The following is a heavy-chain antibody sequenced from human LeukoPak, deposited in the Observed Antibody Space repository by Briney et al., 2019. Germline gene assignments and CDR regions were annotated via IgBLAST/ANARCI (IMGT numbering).Heavy chain of an antibody. V-gene: IGHV4-59*01. CDR2: IYHGGST. Sequence: PSETLSLTCTVSGGSIGSYYWSWIRQPPGKGLEWVGYIYHGGSTKYNPSLKSRVTMSVDTSKNRFSLKLSSVTAADTAVYYCARYGGYSVDSWGQGTLVTVSS. J-gene: IGHJ4*02. D-gene: IGHD3-22*01. CDR3: ARYGGYSVDS. CDR1: GGSIGSYY.